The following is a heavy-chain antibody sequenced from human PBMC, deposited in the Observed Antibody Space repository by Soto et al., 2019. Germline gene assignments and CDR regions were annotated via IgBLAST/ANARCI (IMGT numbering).Heavy chain of an antibody. J-gene: IGHJ4*02. D-gene: IGHD2-2*01. V-gene: IGHV3-23*01. Sequence: GSLRLSCAASGFTFSNYAMGWVRQAPGKGLEWFSAITGDGGDTYYADSVRGRFTISRDNSNNALYLQMNSLRVEDTAVYYCAKGSRSSRPYYFDCWAQGTLVTVSS. CDR1: GFTFSNYA. CDR2: ITGDGGDT. CDR3: AKGSRSSRPYYFDC.